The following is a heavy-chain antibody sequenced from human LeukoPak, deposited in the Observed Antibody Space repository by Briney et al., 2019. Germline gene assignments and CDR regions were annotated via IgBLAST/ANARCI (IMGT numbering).Heavy chain of an antibody. J-gene: IGHJ4*02. D-gene: IGHD6-13*01. V-gene: IGHV4-31*03. CDR1: GGSISSGGYY. CDR3: ARSGSSWYWSSVDY. CDR2: IYYSGST. Sequence: PSQTLSLTCTVSGGSISSGGYYWSWIRQHPGKGLEWLGYIYYSGSTYYNPSLKSRVTISVDTSKNQFSLKLSSVTAADTAVYYCARSGSSWYWSSVDYWGQGTLVTVSS.